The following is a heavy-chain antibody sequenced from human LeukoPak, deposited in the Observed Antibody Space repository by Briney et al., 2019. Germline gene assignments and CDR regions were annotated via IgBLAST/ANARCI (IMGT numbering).Heavy chain of an antibody. CDR1: GFMFRDAA. CDR2: IASSGLNT. Sequence: GGSLRLSCAASGFMFRDAAMTWVRQAPGKGLEWVSLIASSGLNTYYADSVRGRFTISRDNSKNTLYLQMNSLRAEDTAVYYCARVTMVAAASYNWFVPWGQGTLVTVSS. J-gene: IGHJ5*02. CDR3: ARVTMVAAASYNWFVP. D-gene: IGHD2-15*01. V-gene: IGHV3-23*01.